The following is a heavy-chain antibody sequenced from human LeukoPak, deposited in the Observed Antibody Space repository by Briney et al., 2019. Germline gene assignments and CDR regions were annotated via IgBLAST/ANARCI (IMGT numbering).Heavy chain of an antibody. D-gene: IGHD6-13*01. J-gene: IGHJ4*02. V-gene: IGHV3-21*01. CDR2: ISSSSSYI. CDR1: GFTFSSYS. Sequence: KPGGSLRLSCAASGFTFSSYSTNWVRQAPGKGLEWVSSISSSSSYIYYADSVKGRFTISRDNAKSSLYLQMNSLRAEDTAVYYCARGIAAADDYWGQGTLVTVSS. CDR3: ARGIAAADDY.